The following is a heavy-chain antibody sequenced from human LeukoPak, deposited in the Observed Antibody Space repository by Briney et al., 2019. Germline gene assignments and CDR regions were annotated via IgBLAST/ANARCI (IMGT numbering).Heavy chain of an antibody. V-gene: IGHV5-51*01. CDR2: IYPGDSDT. Sequence: PGESLKISCKGSGYSFTSYWIGGVRQMPGKGLEWMGIIYPGDSDTRYSPSLQGQVTISADKSISTAYLQWSSLKASDTAMYYCARRGQYYDILTGYYEVASYYFDYWGQGTLVTVSS. D-gene: IGHD3-9*01. CDR1: GYSFTSYW. J-gene: IGHJ4*02. CDR3: ARRGQYYDILTGYYEVASYYFDY.